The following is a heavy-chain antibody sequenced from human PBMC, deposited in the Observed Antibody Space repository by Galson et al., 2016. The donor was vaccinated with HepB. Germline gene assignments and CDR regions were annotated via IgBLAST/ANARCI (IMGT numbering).Heavy chain of an antibody. CDR2: IFYSGST. D-gene: IGHD6-13*01. CDR1: GGSISSYY. V-gene: IGHV4-59*01. CDR3: ARDRSSTWDNDAFDI. J-gene: IGHJ3*02. Sequence: SETLSLTCAVSGGSISSYYWNWLRLPPGKSLEWIGNIFYSGSTNYSPSLKSRITMLVDTSENQFSLRLSSVTAADTAVYYCARDRSSTWDNDAFDIWGQGTLVTVSS.